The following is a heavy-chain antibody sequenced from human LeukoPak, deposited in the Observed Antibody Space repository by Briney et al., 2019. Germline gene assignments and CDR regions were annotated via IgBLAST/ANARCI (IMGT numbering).Heavy chain of an antibody. CDR3: ARSGGDCSHGGY. D-gene: IGHD2-21*02. CDR1: GYTFTGHY. J-gene: IGHJ4*02. V-gene: IGHV1-18*04. CDR2: ISGYNGKT. Sequence: ASVRVSCKTSGYTFTGHYITWVRQAPGQGLEWLGWISGYNGKTSYAQKLQGRVTMTTDTSTTTGYMDLRSLTSDDTAIYYCARSGGDCSHGGYWGQGTLVTVSS.